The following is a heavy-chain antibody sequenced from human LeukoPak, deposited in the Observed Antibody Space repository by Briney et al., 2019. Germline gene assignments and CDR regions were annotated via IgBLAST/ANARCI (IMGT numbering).Heavy chain of an antibody. J-gene: IGHJ3*02. Sequence: GGSLRLSCAASGLRVSSNYMTWVRQAPGKGLEWLSNIYRGGDTYYADSVKGRFTISRDDFNNTLYLEMNSLRAEDTALYYCARYTFRAVDIWGQGTMVTVSS. CDR2: IYRGGDT. CDR1: GLRVSSNY. D-gene: IGHD2-2*02. CDR3: ARYTFRAVDI. V-gene: IGHV3-53*01.